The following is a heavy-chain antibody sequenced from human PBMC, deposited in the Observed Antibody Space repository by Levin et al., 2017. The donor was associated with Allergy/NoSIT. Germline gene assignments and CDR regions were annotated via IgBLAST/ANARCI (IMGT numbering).Heavy chain of an antibody. CDR2: ISSSGSTI. CDR3: ARDRRKDYYESSEGY. CDR1: GFTFSDYY. V-gene: IGHV3-11*01. Sequence: PGGSLRLSCAASGFTFSDYYMSWIRQAPGKGLEWVSYISSSGSTIYYADSVKGRFTISRDNAKNSLYLQMNSLRAEDTAVYYCARDRRKDYYESSEGYWGQGTLVTVSA. D-gene: IGHD3-22*01. J-gene: IGHJ4*02.